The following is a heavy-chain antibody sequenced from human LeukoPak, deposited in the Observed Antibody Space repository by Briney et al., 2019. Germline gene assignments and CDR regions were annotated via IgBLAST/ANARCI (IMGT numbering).Heavy chain of an antibody. CDR1: GVTFSSYA. CDR2: ISGSGGST. J-gene: IGHJ4*03. V-gene: IGHV3-23*01. Sequence: PGGSLRLSCAASGVTFSSYAMSWVRQAPGKGLEWDSAISGSGGSTYYADSVKGRFTISRDDSKNTLYLQMNSLRAEDTAVYHCAKAFWSGYYRSSNWAYWGQGTLVTVSS. CDR3: AKAFWSGYYRSSNWAY. D-gene: IGHD3-3*01.